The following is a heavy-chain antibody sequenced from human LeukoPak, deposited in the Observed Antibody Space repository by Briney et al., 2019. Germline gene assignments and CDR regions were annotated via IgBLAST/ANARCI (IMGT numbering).Heavy chain of an antibody. V-gene: IGHV4-39*07. J-gene: IGHJ6*03. CDR2: IYYSGST. CDR1: GGSISSSSYY. CDR3: AREKRHYGSGSPVYYMDV. D-gene: IGHD3-10*01. Sequence: KPSETLSLACAVSGGSISSSSYYWGWIRQPPGKGLEWIGSIYYSGSTYYNPSLKSRVTISVDTSKNQFSLKLSSVTAADTAVYYCAREKRHYGSGSPVYYMDVWGKGTTVTISS.